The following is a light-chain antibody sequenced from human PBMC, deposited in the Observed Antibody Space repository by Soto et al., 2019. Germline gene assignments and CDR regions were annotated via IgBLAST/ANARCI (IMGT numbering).Light chain of an antibody. V-gene: IGKV1-39*01. CDR2: AAS. J-gene: IGKJ5*01. Sequence: DIQLTQSPSSLSASLGDRVTISCRASQNIDNYLHWYQQKPGKAPEALIYAASSLRDGVSSRFSGSGYGTEFTLTINNLQPEDFATYYCQQSSSSPPITFGQGTRLDI. CDR1: QNIDNY. CDR3: QQSSSSPPIT.